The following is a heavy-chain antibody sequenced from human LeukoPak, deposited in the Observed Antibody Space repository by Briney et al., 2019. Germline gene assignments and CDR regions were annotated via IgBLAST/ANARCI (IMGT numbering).Heavy chain of an antibody. D-gene: IGHD3-3*01. Sequence: GGSLRPSCAASGFTVSNIYISWVRQAPGQGLEWVSVTYRGDATNYAESVKGRFSISRDNSKNTLYLQMNSLRAEDTAVYYCARVLEVFSDAFDIWGQGTMVTVSS. V-gene: IGHV3-53*01. CDR3: ARVLEVFSDAFDI. CDR2: TYRGDAT. CDR1: GFTVSNIY. J-gene: IGHJ3*02.